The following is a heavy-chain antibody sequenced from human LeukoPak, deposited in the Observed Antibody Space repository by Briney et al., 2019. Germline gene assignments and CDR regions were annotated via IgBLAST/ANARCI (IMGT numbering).Heavy chain of an antibody. Sequence: SETLSLTCTVSGGSISSSLYHWGWIRQSPGKNLEWLGSIYYTGTTHYNPSLKSRVTISVDTSKNQFSLNLSSVTAADTAVYYCARVSMVYDYWGQGTLVTVSS. CDR2: IYYTGTT. D-gene: IGHD2-8*01. CDR3: ARVSMVYDY. V-gene: IGHV4-39*07. J-gene: IGHJ4*02. CDR1: GGSISSSLYH.